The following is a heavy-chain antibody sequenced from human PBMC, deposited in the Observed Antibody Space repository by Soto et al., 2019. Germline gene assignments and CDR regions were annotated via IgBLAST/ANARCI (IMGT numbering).Heavy chain of an antibody. CDR3: ERRWEQLERKYYHGMDV. Sequence: QVQLVQSGAEVKKPGASVKVSCKASGYTFTSYGISWVRQAPGQGLEWMGWISVYNGNTNYAQKLQGRVTMTTDTSTSTAYMELRSLRSDDTDMYYCERRWEQLERKYYHGMDVWGQGTTVTVSS. D-gene: IGHD6-13*01. CDR1: GYTFTSYG. CDR2: ISVYNGNT. J-gene: IGHJ6*02. V-gene: IGHV1-18*01.